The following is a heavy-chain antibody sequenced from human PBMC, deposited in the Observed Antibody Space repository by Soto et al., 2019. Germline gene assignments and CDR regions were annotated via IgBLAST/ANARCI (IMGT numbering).Heavy chain of an antibody. Sequence: SETLSLTCTVSGGSISSADNYWSWIRQPPGKGLEWIGYIYSSGTTYYNPSLKSRLTMSIDTSKNQFSLKLTSVTAADTAIYYCAREVFDPYDGSGYPDRCGQGTLVTVYS. D-gene: IGHD3-22*01. J-gene: IGHJ5*02. CDR1: GGSISSADNY. V-gene: IGHV4-30-4*08. CDR2: IYSSGTT. CDR3: AREVFDPYDGSGYPDR.